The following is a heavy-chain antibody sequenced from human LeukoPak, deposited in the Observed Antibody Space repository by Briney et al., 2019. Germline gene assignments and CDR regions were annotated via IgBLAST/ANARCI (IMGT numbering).Heavy chain of an antibody. D-gene: IGHD6-13*01. Sequence: GGSLRLSCAASGLTFSSYAMSWVRQAPGKGLEWVSAISGSGGSTYYADSVKGRFTISRDNSKNTLYLQMNSLRAEDTAVYYCARIAAAGLVIDYWGQGTLVTVSS. J-gene: IGHJ4*02. CDR3: ARIAAAGLVIDY. CDR2: ISGSGGST. V-gene: IGHV3-23*01. CDR1: GLTFSSYA.